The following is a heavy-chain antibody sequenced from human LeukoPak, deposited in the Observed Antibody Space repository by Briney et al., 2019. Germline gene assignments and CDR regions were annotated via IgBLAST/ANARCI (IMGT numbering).Heavy chain of an antibody. CDR3: AKHDPESSGYLRFDY. Sequence: GGSLRLSCAASGFTFSSYGMHWVRQAPGKGLEWVAVISYDGSNKYYADSVKGRFTISRDNSKNTLYLQMSSLRAEDTAVYYCAKHDPESSGYLRFDYWGQGTLVTVSS. CDR1: GFTFSSYG. J-gene: IGHJ4*02. CDR2: ISYDGSNK. V-gene: IGHV3-30*18. D-gene: IGHD3-22*01.